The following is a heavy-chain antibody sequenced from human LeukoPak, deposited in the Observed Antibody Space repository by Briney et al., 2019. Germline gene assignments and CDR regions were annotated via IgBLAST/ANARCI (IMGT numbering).Heavy chain of an antibody. V-gene: IGHV1-18*01. J-gene: IGHJ4*02. CDR1: GYALIAYC. Sequence: ASVKVSCKASGYALIAYCMYWVRQAPGQGLEWMGWISAYNGNTNYAQKLQGRVTMTTDTSTSTAYMELRSLRSDDTAVYYCARAPKYSSGWYFDYWGQGTLVTVSS. CDR2: ISAYNGNT. CDR3: ARAPKYSSGWYFDY. D-gene: IGHD6-19*01.